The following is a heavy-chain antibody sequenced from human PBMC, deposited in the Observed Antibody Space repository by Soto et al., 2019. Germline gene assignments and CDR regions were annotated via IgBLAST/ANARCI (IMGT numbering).Heavy chain of an antibody. D-gene: IGHD6-6*01. Sequence: SETLSLTCAVYGGSFSGYYWSWIRQPPGKGLEWIGYIYYSGSTDYNPSLKGRVTISVDTSKNQFSLKLRSVTAADTAVYYCARVGGVAARTFDYWGQGTLVTVSS. CDR2: IYYSGST. CDR3: ARVGGVAARTFDY. V-gene: IGHV4-34*11. J-gene: IGHJ4*02. CDR1: GGSFSGYY.